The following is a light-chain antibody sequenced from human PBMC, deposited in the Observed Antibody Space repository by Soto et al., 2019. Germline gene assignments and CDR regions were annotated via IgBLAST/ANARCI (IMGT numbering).Light chain of an antibody. CDR3: QQSYRSPYT. CDR2: GAS. V-gene: IGKV1-39*01. CDR1: QSINIY. J-gene: IGKJ2*01. Sequence: IQMTQSPSSLSASVGDSVTVTCRASQSINIYLNWYQQKPGKAPTLLIYGASRLQSGVPSRFTGGGSRPDFKLTISSIQPEDLAAYYWQQSYRSPYTFGQGTKLEIK.